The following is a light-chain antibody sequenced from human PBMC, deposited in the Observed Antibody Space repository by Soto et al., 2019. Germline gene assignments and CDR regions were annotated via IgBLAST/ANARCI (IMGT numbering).Light chain of an antibody. CDR2: LKSDGSH. CDR1: SGHSTYT. Sequence: QPVLTQSPSASASLGASVKLTCTLSSGHSTYTIAWHQQQPDKGPRYLMKLKSDGSHTKGDGIPDRFSGSSSGAERSLTISSLQSEDEADYYCQTWGTGIEVFGGGTKLTVL. V-gene: IGLV4-69*01. CDR3: QTWGTGIEV. J-gene: IGLJ3*02.